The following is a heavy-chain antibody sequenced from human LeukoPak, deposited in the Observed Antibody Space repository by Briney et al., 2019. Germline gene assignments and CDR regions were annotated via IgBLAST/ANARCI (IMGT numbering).Heavy chain of an antibody. V-gene: IGHV3-21*01. Sequence: GGSLRLSCAASGFTFSSYSMNWVRQAPGKGLEWVSSISSSSSYIYYADSVKGRFTISRDNAKNSLYLKMNSLRAEDTAVYYCARDRRGGDYFDYWGQGTLVTVSS. D-gene: IGHD3-10*01. J-gene: IGHJ4*02. CDR3: ARDRRGGDYFDY. CDR2: ISSSSSYI. CDR1: GFTFSSYS.